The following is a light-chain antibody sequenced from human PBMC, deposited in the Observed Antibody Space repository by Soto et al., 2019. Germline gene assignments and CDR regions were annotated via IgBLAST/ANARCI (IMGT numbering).Light chain of an antibody. J-gene: IGKJ5*01. CDR3: MQGTHWIT. Sequence: DVVMTQSPLSLPVTLGQPASISCRSSQSLVYSNGNTYLNWFQQRPGQSPRRLIYKVSNRDSGVPDRFSGSGSGPDFTLTISRVEAEDVGVYYCMQGTHWITFGQGTRLEIK. CDR1: QSLVYSNGNTY. CDR2: KVS. V-gene: IGKV2-30*01.